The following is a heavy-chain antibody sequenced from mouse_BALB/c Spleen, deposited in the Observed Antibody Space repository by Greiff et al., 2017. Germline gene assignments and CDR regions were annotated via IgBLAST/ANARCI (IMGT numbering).Heavy chain of an antibody. V-gene: IGHV5-9-4*01. Sequence: EVQLVESGGGLVKPGGSLKLSCAASGFTFSSYAMSWVRQSPEKRLEWVAEISSGGSYTYYPDTVTGRFTISRDNAKNTLYLEMSSLRSEDTAMYYCARGYYDYDGYYFDYWGQGTTLTVSS. CDR2: ISSGGSYT. CDR3: ARGYYDYDGYYFDY. D-gene: IGHD2-4*01. CDR1: GFTFSSYA. J-gene: IGHJ2*01.